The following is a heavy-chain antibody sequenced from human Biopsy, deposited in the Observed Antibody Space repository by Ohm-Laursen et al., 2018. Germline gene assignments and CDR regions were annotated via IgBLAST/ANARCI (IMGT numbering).Heavy chain of an antibody. D-gene: IGHD3-10*01. CDR2: INTSGGST. CDR3: ARGYSRRVSIFEASIYWFDT. Sequence: SLRLSCAASGFTFSSYAMTWVRQAPGKGLEWVSVINTSGGSTHYAVSVKGRFTISRDNSKNTLYLRMSSLRSEDTAVYFCARGYSRRVSIFEASIYWFDTWGQGTLVTVSS. V-gene: IGHV3-23*01. CDR1: GFTFSSYA. J-gene: IGHJ5*02.